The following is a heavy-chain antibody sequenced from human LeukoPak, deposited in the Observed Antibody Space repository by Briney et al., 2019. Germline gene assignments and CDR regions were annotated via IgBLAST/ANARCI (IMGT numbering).Heavy chain of an antibody. CDR2: ISTSGTTI. J-gene: IGHJ6*02. D-gene: IGHD3-10*01. CDR1: GFTFSSYS. V-gene: IGHV3-48*04. CDR3: ARTHRSSSGSIWYAMDV. Sequence: GGSLRLSCAASGFTFSSYSMNWVRQAPGKGLEWVSYISTSGTTIYCADSVKGGFTISRDNAKNSLYLQMNSLRAEDTAVYYCARTHRSSSGSIWYAMDVWGQGTTVTVSS.